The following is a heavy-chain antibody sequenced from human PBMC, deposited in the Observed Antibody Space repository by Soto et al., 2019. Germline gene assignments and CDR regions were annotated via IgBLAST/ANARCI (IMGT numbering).Heavy chain of an antibody. J-gene: IGHJ6*02. CDR1: GFTFSTYS. CDR2: ISSSSSYI. CDR3: ARYDSSGYYWPYYYYGMDV. Sequence: EVQLVESGGGLVKPGGSLRLSCAAPGFTFSTYSMNWVRQAPGKGLEWVSSISSSSSYIYYADSVKGRFTISRDNAKNSLYLQMNSLRAADTAVYYCARYDSSGYYWPYYYYGMDVWGQGTTVIVSS. D-gene: IGHD3-22*01. V-gene: IGHV3-21*01.